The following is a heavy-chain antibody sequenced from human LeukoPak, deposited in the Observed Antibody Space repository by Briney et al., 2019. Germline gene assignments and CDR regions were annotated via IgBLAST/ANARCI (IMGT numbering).Heavy chain of an antibody. D-gene: IGHD2-21*01. V-gene: IGHV4-34*01. CDR3: ARGGVVVVIPKRLWFDP. J-gene: IGHJ5*02. CDR1: GGSFSGYY. Sequence: PSGTLSLTCAVYGGSFSGYYWSWIRQPPGKGLEWIGEINHSGSTNYNPSLKSRVTISVDTSKNQFSLKLSSVTAADTAVYYCARGGVVVVIPKRLWFDPWGQGTLVTVSS. CDR2: INHSGST.